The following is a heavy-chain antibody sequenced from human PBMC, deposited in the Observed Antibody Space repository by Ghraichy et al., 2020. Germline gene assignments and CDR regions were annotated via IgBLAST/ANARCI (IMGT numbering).Heavy chain of an antibody. V-gene: IGHV3-74*01. D-gene: IGHD5-18*01. Sequence: WGSLRLSCAGSGFNFSSYWMHWVRQDPGKGLVWVSHIKSDGTTTRYADSVKGRFTISRDDAKNTLYLQMNSLRAEDTGVYYCTRGASGYSYAWGQGTQVTVPS. CDR3: TRGASGYSYA. CDR1: GFNFSSYW. CDR2: IKSDGTTT. J-gene: IGHJ1*01.